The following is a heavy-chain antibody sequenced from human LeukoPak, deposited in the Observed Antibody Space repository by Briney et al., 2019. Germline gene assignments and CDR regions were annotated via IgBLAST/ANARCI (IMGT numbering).Heavy chain of an antibody. CDR1: GYTFTSYY. D-gene: IGHD2-15*01. V-gene: IGHV1-46*01. CDR2: INPSGGST. CDR3: LVLGYCSGGCCPPNAFDI. Sequence: ASVKVSCKASGYTFTSYYMHWVRQAPGQGLEWMGIINPSGGSTSYAQKFQGRVTMTRDTSTSTVYMELSSLRSEDTAVYYCLVLGYCSGGCCPPNAFDIWGQGTMVTVSS. J-gene: IGHJ3*02.